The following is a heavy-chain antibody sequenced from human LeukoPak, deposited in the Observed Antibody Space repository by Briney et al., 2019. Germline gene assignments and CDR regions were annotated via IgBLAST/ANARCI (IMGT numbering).Heavy chain of an antibody. D-gene: IGHD5-12*01. CDR2: ISGGGYST. CDR1: GFTFSSYW. CDR3: AKGPSDIVVSYYGMDV. Sequence: GGSLRLSCAASGFTFSSYWMNWARQAPGKGLEWVSVISGGGYSTYYAASVKGRFTISRDNSKNTLYLQMNSLRAEDTAVYYCAKGPSDIVVSYYGMDVWGQGTTVTVSS. V-gene: IGHV3-23*01. J-gene: IGHJ6*02.